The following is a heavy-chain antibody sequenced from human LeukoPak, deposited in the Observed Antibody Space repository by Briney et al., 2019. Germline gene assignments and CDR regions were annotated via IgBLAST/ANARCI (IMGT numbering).Heavy chain of an antibody. CDR3: ARDLYSSSSWWFDP. CDR2: IWYDGSNK. V-gene: IGHV3-33*01. Sequence: GGSLRLSCAASGFTFSSYGMHWVRQAPGKGLEWVAVIWYDGSNKYYADSVKGRFTISRDNSKNTLYLQMNSLRAEGTAVYYCARDLYSSSSWWFDPWGQGTLVTVSS. D-gene: IGHD6-6*01. J-gene: IGHJ5*02. CDR1: GFTFSSYG.